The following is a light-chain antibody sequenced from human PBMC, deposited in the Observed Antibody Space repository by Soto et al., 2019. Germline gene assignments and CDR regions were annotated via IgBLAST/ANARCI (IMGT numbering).Light chain of an antibody. J-gene: IGKJ3*01. Sequence: DIVLTQSPDSLAVSLGERATIHCKSSQTIFYTSSNKNYLAWYQQRPGQPPKLLIYWASDRESGVPNRFSGSGSGTDFTLTISGLQAEDVAVYYCQQSYSTNFNIGPGTQVNNK. V-gene: IGKV4-1*01. CDR2: WAS. CDR3: QQSYSTNFN. CDR1: QTIFYTSSNKNY.